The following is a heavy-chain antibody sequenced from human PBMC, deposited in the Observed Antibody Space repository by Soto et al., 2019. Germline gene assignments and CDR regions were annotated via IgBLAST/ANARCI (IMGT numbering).Heavy chain of an antibody. V-gene: IGHV3-21*01. J-gene: IGHJ4*02. CDR3: VRDDVGVGIDS. CDR1: GFSFSRHS. CDR2: ISPTSEYM. D-gene: IGHD1-26*01. Sequence: GGSLRLSCAASGFSFSRHSMNWARQAPGKGLERVSSISPTSEYMYHADSVKGRFAISRDNAKNSLYLQMDSLRADDTAVYYWVRDDVGVGIDSWGLGTLVTSPQ.